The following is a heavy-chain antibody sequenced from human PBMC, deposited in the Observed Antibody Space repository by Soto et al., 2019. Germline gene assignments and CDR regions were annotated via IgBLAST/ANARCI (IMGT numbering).Heavy chain of an antibody. Sequence: GGSLRLSCAASGFTFSSYGMHWVRQAPGKGLEWVAVISYDGSNKYYADSVMGRFTISRDNSKNTLYLQMNSLRVEDTAVYYCAKDLDFTKTYLGGDAFDIWGQGTMVTVSS. CDR2: ISYDGSNK. CDR1: GFTFSSYG. V-gene: IGHV3-30*18. CDR3: AKDLDFTKTYLGGDAFDI. J-gene: IGHJ3*02.